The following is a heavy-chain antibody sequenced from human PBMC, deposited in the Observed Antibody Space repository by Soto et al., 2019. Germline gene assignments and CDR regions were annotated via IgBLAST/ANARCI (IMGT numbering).Heavy chain of an antibody. J-gene: IGHJ6*02. D-gene: IGHD5-18*01. Sequence: GGSLRLSCAASGFTFSSYAMSWVRQAPGKGLEWVSAISGSGGSTYYADSVKGRFTISRDNSKNTLYLQMDSLRAEDTAVYYCAKDRGYSYGYDGTYYYYGMDVWGQGTTVTVSS. CDR2: ISGSGGST. CDR1: GFTFSSYA. CDR3: AKDRGYSYGYDGTYYYYGMDV. V-gene: IGHV3-23*01.